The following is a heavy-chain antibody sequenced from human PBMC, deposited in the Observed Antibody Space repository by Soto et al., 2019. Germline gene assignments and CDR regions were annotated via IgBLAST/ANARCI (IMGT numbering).Heavy chain of an antibody. D-gene: IGHD2-2*03. J-gene: IGHJ5*02. Sequence: EVQLVESGGGLVQPGRSLRLSCAASGFTFDDYGMHWVRQAPGKGLEWVSGITWNSGSIGYADSVKGRFTISRDNAXXSXYXPMNSLRPEDTALYYCAKGAGDCISTRCSAWDWFDPWVQGSLVTVSS. CDR2: ITWNSGSI. CDR3: AKGAGDCISTRCSAWDWFDP. V-gene: IGHV3-9*01. CDR1: GFTFDDYG.